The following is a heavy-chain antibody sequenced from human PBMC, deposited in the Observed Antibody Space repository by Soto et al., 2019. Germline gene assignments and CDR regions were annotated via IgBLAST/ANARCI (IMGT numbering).Heavy chain of an antibody. D-gene: IGHD3-22*01. J-gene: IGHJ6*02. CDR1: GYRVTSYW. Sequence: PGESLKSSCKGSGYRVTSYWISWVRQMTGKGLEWMGRIDPSDSYTDYSPSFQGHVTISADKSISTAYLQWSSLKASDTAMYYCARLDSSGYYYNYYYGMDVWGQGTTVTVSS. CDR2: IDPSDSYT. CDR3: ARLDSSGYYYNYYYGMDV. V-gene: IGHV5-10-1*01.